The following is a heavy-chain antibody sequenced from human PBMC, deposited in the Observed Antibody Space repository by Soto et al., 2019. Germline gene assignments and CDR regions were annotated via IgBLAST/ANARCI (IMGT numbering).Heavy chain of an antibody. J-gene: IGHJ4*02. CDR3: ARVLRLGELFFFDY. D-gene: IGHD3-16*01. CDR1: GGSISSGGYY. CDR2: IYYSGST. Sequence: SETLSLTCTVSGGSISSGGYYWSWIRQHPGKGLEWIGYIYYSGSTYYNPSLKSRVTISVDTSKNQFSLKLSSVTAADTAVHYCARVLRLGELFFFDYWGQGTLVTVSS. V-gene: IGHV4-31*03.